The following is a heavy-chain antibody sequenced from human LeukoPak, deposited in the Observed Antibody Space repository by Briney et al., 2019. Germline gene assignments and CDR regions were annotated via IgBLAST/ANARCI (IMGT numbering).Heavy chain of an antibody. Sequence: ASETLSLTCTVSGGSFNSSYWSWVRQPPAKGLEWIGFISNSGSTNYSPSFTRRLTISVDTSKSQVSLRLTSVTAADTAVYYCARHARGYSFGAWFDPWGQGVLVTVSS. CDR2: ISNSGST. CDR3: ARHARGYSFGAWFDP. D-gene: IGHD5-12*01. CDR1: GGSFNSSY. J-gene: IGHJ5*02. V-gene: IGHV4-59*01.